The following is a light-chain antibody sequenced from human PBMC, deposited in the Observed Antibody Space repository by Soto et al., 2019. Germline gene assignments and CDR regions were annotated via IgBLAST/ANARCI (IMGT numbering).Light chain of an antibody. CDR2: SAS. V-gene: IGKV3-20*01. Sequence: EVVLTQSPGTLSLSPGERATLSCRASQSISSSYLAWYQQKPGQAPRLLIYSASSRATGIPDRFSGSGSGTDFTLTISRLEPEDCAVYYCQQYGSSRTFGQGTKVEFK. J-gene: IGKJ1*01. CDR3: QQYGSSRT. CDR1: QSISSSY.